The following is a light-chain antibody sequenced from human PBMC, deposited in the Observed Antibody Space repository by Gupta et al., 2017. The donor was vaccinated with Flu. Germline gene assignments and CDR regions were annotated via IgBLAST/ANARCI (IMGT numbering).Light chain of an antibody. Sequence: ATLLVSPGEGATRSCRASQSVDNIDWYEKKPGQAPRLLIYATSTRAKDGKARFGGSGDGTEFTLTIDSRKSEDFAVYYCQQDNRGHPFFTFGHGTKVEI. V-gene: IGKV3-15*01. CDR2: ATS. J-gene: IGKJ3*01. CDR1: QSVDN. CDR3: QQDNRGHPFFT.